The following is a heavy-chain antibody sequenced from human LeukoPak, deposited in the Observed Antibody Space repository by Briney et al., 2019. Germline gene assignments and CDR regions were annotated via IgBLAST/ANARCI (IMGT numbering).Heavy chain of an antibody. CDR1: GHSISSGYY. D-gene: IGHD2-2*01. Sequence: SETLSLTCSVSGHSISSGYYWGWIRQPPGKGLEWIGTMYHRGSTYYNPSLKSRVTISVDTSKNQFSLKLSSVTAADTAVYYCARTVSTIFDCWGQGTLVTVSS. J-gene: IGHJ4*02. CDR2: MYHRGST. V-gene: IGHV4-38-2*01. CDR3: ARTVSTIFDC.